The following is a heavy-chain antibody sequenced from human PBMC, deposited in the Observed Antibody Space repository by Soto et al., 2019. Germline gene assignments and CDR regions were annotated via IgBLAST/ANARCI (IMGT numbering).Heavy chain of an antibody. D-gene: IGHD3-10*01. CDR2: IYWDNDK. CDR1: GFSLSTTGVG. V-gene: IGHV2-5*02. CDR3: ACYLWCGELH. J-gene: IGHJ4*02. Sequence: QITLKESGPTLVKPTQTLTLTCSFSGFSLSTTGVGVGWIRQSTGKALEWLAIIYWDNDKRYSPSLKSRVTITKNTSKNQVVLTVTNMDPVDTGTYYCACYLWCGELHWGQGALVTVSS.